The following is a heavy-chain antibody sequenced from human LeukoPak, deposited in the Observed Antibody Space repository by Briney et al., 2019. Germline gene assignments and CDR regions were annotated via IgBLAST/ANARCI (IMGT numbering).Heavy chain of an antibody. J-gene: IGHJ6*02. Sequence: SQTLSLTCAISGDSVSSNSAAWNWIRQSPSRGLEWLGRTYYRSKWYNDYAVSVKSRINLNPDTSKNQFSLQLNSVTPEDTAVYYCARGPRQWLVRHYYYYGMDVWGQGTTVTVSS. CDR1: GDSVSSNSAA. CDR3: ARGPRQWLVRHYYYYGMDV. V-gene: IGHV6-1*01. D-gene: IGHD6-19*01. CDR2: TYYRSKWYN.